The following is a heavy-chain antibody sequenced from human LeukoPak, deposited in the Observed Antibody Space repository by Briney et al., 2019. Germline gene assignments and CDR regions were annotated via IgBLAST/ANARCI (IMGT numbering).Heavy chain of an antibody. V-gene: IGHV1-18*01. J-gene: IGHJ6*02. CDR3: AREIAAAAPHYYGLDV. Sequence: TSLNVSCTASGSSVNSFGDSWVRHAPRQGLEWMGWISAYNDNLNYAQRFQGRVTMTTDTSTSTAYMELRSLRSADTAVYYCAREIAAAAPHYYGLDVWGQGTTGTVSS. CDR1: GSSVNSFG. D-gene: IGHD6-13*01. CDR2: ISAYNDNL.